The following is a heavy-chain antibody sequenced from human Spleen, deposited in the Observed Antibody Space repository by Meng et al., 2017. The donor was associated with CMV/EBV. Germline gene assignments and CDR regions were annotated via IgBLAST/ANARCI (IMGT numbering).Heavy chain of an antibody. CDR3: ARDNDY. J-gene: IGHJ4*02. CDR2: ISHDGSNI. Sequence: GESLKISCLASGFAFRDFAVTWVRQAPGKGLEWVAVISHDGSNIHYADSVRGRFSISRDNSKNTLYLQLDSLRPEDTGVFFCARDNDYWGQGTLVTVSS. V-gene: IGHV3-30*04. CDR1: GFAFRDFA.